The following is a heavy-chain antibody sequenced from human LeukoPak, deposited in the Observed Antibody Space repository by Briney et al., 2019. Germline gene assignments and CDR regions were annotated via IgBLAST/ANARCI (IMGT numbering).Heavy chain of an antibody. CDR3: ARRSSGPDA. V-gene: IGHV4-39*01. J-gene: IGHJ5*02. Sequence: KASVTLSLTCTVSGGSISSSSYYWGWIRQPPGKGLEWIGSIYYSGSTYYNPSLKSRVTISVDTSKNQFSLKLSSVTAADTAVYYCARRSSGPDAWGQGTLVTVSS. CDR2: IYYSGST. CDR1: GGSISSSSYY. D-gene: IGHD3-22*01.